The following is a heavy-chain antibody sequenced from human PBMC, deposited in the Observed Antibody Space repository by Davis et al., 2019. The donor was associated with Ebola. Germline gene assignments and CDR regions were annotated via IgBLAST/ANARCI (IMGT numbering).Heavy chain of an antibody. CDR1: GFTFSHYY. Sequence: GESLKISCAASGFTFSHYYMSWIRQAPGKGLEWVSYISSSGSTIYYADSVKGRFTISRDNAKNSLYLQMNSLRAEDTAVYYCAREDYDFWSGYPPPHWFDPWGQGTLVTVSS. CDR2: ISSSGSTI. J-gene: IGHJ5*02. V-gene: IGHV3-11*01. D-gene: IGHD3-3*01. CDR3: AREDYDFWSGYPPPHWFDP.